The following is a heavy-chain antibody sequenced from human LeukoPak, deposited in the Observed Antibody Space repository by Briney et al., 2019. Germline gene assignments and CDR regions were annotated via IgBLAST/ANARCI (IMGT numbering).Heavy chain of an antibody. CDR3: ASGEFRHGLQVDY. J-gene: IGHJ4*02. CDR2: INPSGST. D-gene: IGHD3/OR15-3a*01. CDR1: GESLSAYY. V-gene: IGHV4-34*01. Sequence: SETLSLTCAVYGESLSAYYWNWIRQSPGEGLEWIGEINPSGSTNYNPSLKSRVTISVDTSKNQFSLKLSSVTAADTAVYYCASGEFRHGLQVDYWGQGTLVAVSS.